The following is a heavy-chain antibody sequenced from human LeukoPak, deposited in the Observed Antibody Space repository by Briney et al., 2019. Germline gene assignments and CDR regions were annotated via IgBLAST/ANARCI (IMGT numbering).Heavy chain of an antibody. CDR2: IYHSGST. Sequence: PSETLSLTCVVSGYSISSGYYWAWIRQPPGKGLELIGSIYHSGSTNYNPSLKSRVTISVDTSKNQFSLNLNSVTAADTAVYYCARARGYYYYTDVWGKGTTVTVSS. CDR3: ARARGYYYYTDV. D-gene: IGHD3-10*01. CDR1: GYSISSGYY. V-gene: IGHV4-38-2*01. J-gene: IGHJ6*03.